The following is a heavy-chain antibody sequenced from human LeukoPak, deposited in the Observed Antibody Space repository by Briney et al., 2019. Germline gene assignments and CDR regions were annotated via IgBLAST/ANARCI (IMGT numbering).Heavy chain of an antibody. CDR3: VRGDYGDYTLFDY. CDR2: IYSGGST. Sequence: GGSLRLSCAASGFTFSSYAMSWVRQAPGKGLEWVSVIYSGGSTYYADSVKGRFTISRDNSKNTLYLQMNSLRAEDTAVYYCVRGDYGDYTLFDYWGQGTLVTVSS. D-gene: IGHD4-17*01. CDR1: GFTFSSYA. J-gene: IGHJ4*02. V-gene: IGHV3-53*01.